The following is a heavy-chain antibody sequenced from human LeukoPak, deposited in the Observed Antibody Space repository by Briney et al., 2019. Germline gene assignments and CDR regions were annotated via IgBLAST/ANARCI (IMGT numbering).Heavy chain of an antibody. Sequence: GGSLRLSCAASGFTFSSYSMNWVRQAPGKGLEWVSSISSSSSYIYYADSVKGRFTISRDNAKNSLYLQMNSLRAEDTAVYYCARDLRTDSSFSPFDYWGQGTLVTVSS. CDR1: GFTFSSYS. D-gene: IGHD3/OR15-3a*01. CDR3: ARDLRTDSSFSPFDY. CDR2: ISSSSSYI. V-gene: IGHV3-21*01. J-gene: IGHJ4*02.